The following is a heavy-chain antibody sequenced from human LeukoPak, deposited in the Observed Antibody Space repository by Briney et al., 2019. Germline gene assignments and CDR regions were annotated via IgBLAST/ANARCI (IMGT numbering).Heavy chain of an antibody. D-gene: IGHD6-19*01. CDR2: IYSGGST. J-gene: IGHJ4*02. V-gene: IGHV3-53*01. CDR3: ARVQVAGNIDY. CDR1: GFTVSSNY. Sequence: GGSLRLSCAASGFTVSSNYMSWVRQAPGKGLEWVSVIYSGGSTYYADSVKGRFTISRDNSKNTLYLQMNSLRAEETAVYYCARVQVAGNIDYWGQGTLVTVSS.